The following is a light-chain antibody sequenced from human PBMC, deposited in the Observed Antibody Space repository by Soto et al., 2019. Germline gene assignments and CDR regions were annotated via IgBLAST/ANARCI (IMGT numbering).Light chain of an antibody. Sequence: EIVLTQSPGTLSLSPGERATLSCRASQSVSSSYLAWYQQKPGQAPRLLISGASSRATGIPDRFSGGGSGTDFTLTISGLEPEDFAVYFCQQYGSSPGTFGQGTKVGIK. CDR1: QSVSSSY. V-gene: IGKV3-20*01. CDR3: QQYGSSPGT. J-gene: IGKJ1*01. CDR2: GAS.